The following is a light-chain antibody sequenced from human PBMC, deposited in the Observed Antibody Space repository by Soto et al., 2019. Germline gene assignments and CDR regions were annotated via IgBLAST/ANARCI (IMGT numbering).Light chain of an antibody. CDR2: GAI. V-gene: IGKV1-39*01. J-gene: IGKJ2*03. CDR3: QQSYGAPG. Sequence: DIQMTQSPSSLSASVGDRVTITCRASQNIRRLVNWYQQKPGKAPKPLIYGAINLQSGVPPRFSGSGSGTDFTLTISSLQPEDFVTYYCQQSYGAPGFGQGTKLEIK. CDR1: QNIRRL.